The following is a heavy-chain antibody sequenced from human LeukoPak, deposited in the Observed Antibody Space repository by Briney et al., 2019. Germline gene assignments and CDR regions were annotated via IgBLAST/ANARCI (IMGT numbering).Heavy chain of an antibody. CDR1: GDSVSSNSAA. V-gene: IGHV6-1*01. D-gene: IGHD2-21*01. CDR3: ARDRKLWDYYYYYYMDV. J-gene: IGHJ6*03. CDR2: TYYRSKWYN. Sequence: PSQSLSLTCAISGDSVSSNSAAWNWLRQSPSRGLEWLGRTYYRSKWYNDYAVSVKSRITINPDTSKNQFSLQLNSVTPEDTAVYYCARDRKLWDYYYYYYMDVWGKGTTVTVSS.